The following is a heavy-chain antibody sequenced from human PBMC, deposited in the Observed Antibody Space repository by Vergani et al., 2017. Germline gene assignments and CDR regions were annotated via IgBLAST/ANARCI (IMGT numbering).Heavy chain of an antibody. D-gene: IGHD2-15*01. V-gene: IGHV1-69*01. J-gene: IGHJ6*04. CDR3: ADCDCGSCSVSGSHPMDV. Sequence: QVQLVQSGAEVKKPGSSMKVSCKASGGTFSTYAISWVRQAPGQGLEWMGGIIPMFGLGNYAQKFQGRLTITADEGTNTAYMELTSLRSEYTAVYFCADCDCGSCSVSGSHPMDVWGRGTTVTVSS. CDR2: IIPMFGLG. CDR1: GGTFSTYA.